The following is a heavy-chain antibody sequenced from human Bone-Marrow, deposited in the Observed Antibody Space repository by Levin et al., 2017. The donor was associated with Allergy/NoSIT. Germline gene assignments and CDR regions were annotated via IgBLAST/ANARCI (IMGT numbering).Heavy chain of an antibody. CDR1: GGSISPYY. Sequence: NAGGSLRLSCTVSGGSISPYYWTWIRQTPGKGLEWIAYISYSGSTNYNPSLKSRVTISLDTSKNQVSLKLTSVTPADTAVYFCARYGTVSVIRAVKYYYMDVWGKGTTVTVSS. CDR2: ISYSGST. J-gene: IGHJ6*03. V-gene: IGHV4-59*01. CDR3: ARYGTVSVIRAVKYYYMDV. D-gene: IGHD3-10*01.